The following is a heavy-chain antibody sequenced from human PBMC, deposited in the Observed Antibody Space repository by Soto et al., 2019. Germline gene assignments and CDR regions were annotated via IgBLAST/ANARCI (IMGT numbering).Heavy chain of an antibody. D-gene: IGHD2-21*02. CDR1: GLSLRTTGVG. V-gene: IGHV2-5*02. CDR3: VQIRCGGDCLEIYSSHAYNGLDV. Sequence: QVTLKESGPTLVKPTQTLTLTCTVSGLSLRTTGVGVGWVRQPPGKALEWLALLYWDDDQRYSPSLRSRLTIAKDISKKQVVLTMTNMDTVDTDTHYCVQIRCGGDCLEIYSSHAYNGLDVWGQGTTVTVSS. J-gene: IGHJ6*02. CDR2: LYWDDDQ.